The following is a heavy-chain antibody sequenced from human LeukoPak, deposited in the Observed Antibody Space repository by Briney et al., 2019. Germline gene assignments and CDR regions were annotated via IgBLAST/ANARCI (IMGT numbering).Heavy chain of an antibody. D-gene: IGHD1-26*01. CDR3: TREEWEPPVAFDI. J-gene: IGHJ3*02. Sequence: SVKVSCKASGGTFCSYAISWVRQAPGQGLEWMGRIIPIYGTANYAQKFQGRVTITTDESTSTAYMELSSLRAEDTAGHYCTREEWEPPVAFDIWGQGTMVTVSS. CDR1: GGTFCSYA. V-gene: IGHV1-69*05. CDR2: IIPIYGTA.